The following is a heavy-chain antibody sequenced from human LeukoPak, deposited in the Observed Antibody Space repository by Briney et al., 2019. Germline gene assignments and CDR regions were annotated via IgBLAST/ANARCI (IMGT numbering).Heavy chain of an antibody. CDR2: ISGSGGST. J-gene: IGHJ3*02. CDR1: GFTFSSYA. D-gene: IGHD2-2*01. V-gene: IGHV3-23*01. Sequence: QPGGSLRLSCAASGFTFSSYAMSWVRQAPGKGLEWVSAISGSGGSTYYADSVKGRFTISRDNSKNTLYLQMNSLRAEDTAVYYCAKSVVVPAVLEGGAFDIWGQGTMVTVSS. CDR3: AKSVVVPAVLEGGAFDI.